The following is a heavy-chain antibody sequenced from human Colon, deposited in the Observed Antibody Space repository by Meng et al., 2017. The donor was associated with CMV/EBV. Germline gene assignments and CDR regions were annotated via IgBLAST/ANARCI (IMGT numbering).Heavy chain of an antibody. CDR1: GYTFTGYY. V-gene: IGHV1-2*02. Sequence: ASVKVSCKASGYTFTGYYMHWVRQAPGQGFEWMGWINPNSGVTNYAQKFQGRVTMTRDTSVSTAYMELSSLRSDDTAVYYCVAARSGYYAHFDYWGQGTLVTVSS. CDR2: INPNSGVT. J-gene: IGHJ4*02. CDR3: VAARSGYYAHFDY. D-gene: IGHD3-3*01.